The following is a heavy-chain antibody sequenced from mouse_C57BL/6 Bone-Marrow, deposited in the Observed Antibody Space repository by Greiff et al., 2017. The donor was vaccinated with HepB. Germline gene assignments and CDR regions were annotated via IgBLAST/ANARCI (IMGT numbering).Heavy chain of an antibody. D-gene: IGHD2-3*01. Sequence: EVQLQQSGPELVKPGASVKMSCKASGYTFTDYNMHWVKQSHGKSLEWIGYINPNNGGTSYNQKFKGKATLTVNKSSSTAYMELRSLTSEDSAVYYCVYGYYEAMDYWGQGTSVTVSS. V-gene: IGHV1-22*01. CDR1: GYTFTDYN. CDR2: INPNNGGT. CDR3: VYGYYEAMDY. J-gene: IGHJ4*01.